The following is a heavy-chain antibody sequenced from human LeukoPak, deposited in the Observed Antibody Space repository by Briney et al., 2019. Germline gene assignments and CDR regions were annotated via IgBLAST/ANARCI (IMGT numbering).Heavy chain of an antibody. V-gene: IGHV4-61*08. J-gene: IGHJ6*02. CDR3: ARDFGYSSSWYSNYYGTDV. CDR2: IYYSGST. Sequence: SETLSLTCTVSGGSISSGGYYWSWIRQPPGKGLEWIGYIYYSGSTNYNPSLKSRVTISVDTSKNQFSLKLSSVTAADTAVYYCARDFGYSSSWYSNYYGTDVWGQGTTVTVSS. CDR1: GGSISSGGYY. D-gene: IGHD6-13*01.